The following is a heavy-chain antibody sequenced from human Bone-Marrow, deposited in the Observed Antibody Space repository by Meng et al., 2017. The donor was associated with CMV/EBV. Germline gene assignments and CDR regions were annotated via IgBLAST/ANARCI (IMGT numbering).Heavy chain of an antibody. V-gene: IGHV3-21*01. CDR1: GFTFSFYN. Sequence: GGSLRLSCAASGFTFSFYNMNWVRQPPGEGLEWVSSISSESSDTSYADSVKGRFSISRDNAKNSLYLQMNNLRAEDTAVYYCTRDPRRDNTRRYDTCGQGTLVTVSS. D-gene: IGHD2-2*01. CDR2: ISSESSDT. CDR3: TRDPRRDNTRRYDT. J-gene: IGHJ5*02.